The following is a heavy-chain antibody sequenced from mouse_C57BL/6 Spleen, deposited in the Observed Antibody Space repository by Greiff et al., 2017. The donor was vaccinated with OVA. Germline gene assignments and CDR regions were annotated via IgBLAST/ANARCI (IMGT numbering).Heavy chain of an antibody. V-gene: IGHV5-4*01. Sequence: EVHLVESGGGLVKPGGSLKLSCAASGFTFSSYAMSWVRQTPEKRLEWVATISDGGSYTYYPDNVKGRFTISRDNAKNNLYLQMSHLKSEDTAMYYCAKGSSYPAWFAYWGQGTLVTVSA. CDR3: AKGSSYPAWFAY. CDR2: ISDGGSYT. J-gene: IGHJ3*01. D-gene: IGHD1-1*01. CDR1: GFTFSSYA.